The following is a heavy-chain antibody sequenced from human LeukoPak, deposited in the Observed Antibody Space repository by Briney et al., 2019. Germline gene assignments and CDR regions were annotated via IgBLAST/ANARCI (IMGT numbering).Heavy chain of an antibody. CDR3: ATLRDDAFDI. CDR2: FDPEDGET. Sequence: VASVKVFCKVSGYTLTELSMHWVRQAPGKGLEWMGGFDPEDGETIYAQKFQGRVTMTEDTSTDTAYMELSSLGSEDTAVYYCATLRDDAFDIWGQGTMVTVSS. J-gene: IGHJ3*02. CDR1: GYTLTELS. V-gene: IGHV1-24*01.